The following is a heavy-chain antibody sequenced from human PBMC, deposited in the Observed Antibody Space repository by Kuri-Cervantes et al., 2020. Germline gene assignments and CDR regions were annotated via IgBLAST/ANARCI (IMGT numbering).Heavy chain of an antibody. D-gene: IGHD3-22*01. Sequence: SETLSLTCNVSGASMNRYYWTWIRQPPGKGLEWIGYIYSIGNAFYNPSLKSRVTMSLDTSKSQFSLKVNSVTAADTAVYFCATIDESSGYGLWGQGTLVTVSS. CDR1: GASMNRYY. J-gene: IGHJ4*02. V-gene: IGHV4-59*01. CDR3: ATIDESSGYGL. CDR2: IYSIGNA.